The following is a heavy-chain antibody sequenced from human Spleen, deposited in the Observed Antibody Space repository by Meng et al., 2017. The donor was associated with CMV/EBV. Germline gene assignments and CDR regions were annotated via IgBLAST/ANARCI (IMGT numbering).Heavy chain of an antibody. CDR3: VKKVDISGYGGLAD. CDR2: ITHNSGNK. Sequence: GGSLRLSCETSGFNFSKYTIYWVRQVPGKGLEWVSVITHNSGNKLYGDSVKGRFIISRDNSKNTVHLQMNSLRVEDTAIYYCVKKVDISGYGGLADWGQGTLVTVSS. J-gene: IGHJ4*02. CDR1: GFNFSKYT. D-gene: IGHD3-22*01. V-gene: IGHV3-30*04.